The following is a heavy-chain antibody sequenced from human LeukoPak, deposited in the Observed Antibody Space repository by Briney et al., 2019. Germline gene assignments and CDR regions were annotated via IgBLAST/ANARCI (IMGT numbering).Heavy chain of an antibody. J-gene: IGHJ3*02. Sequence: GGSLRLSCAASGFTFSSCGMHWVRQAPGKGLEWVAFIRYDGSNKYYADSVKGRFTISRDNSKNTLYLQMNSLRAEDTAVYYCANSFWDIVVVPAAIGPIWGQGTMVTVSS. CDR1: GFTFSSCG. CDR3: ANSFWDIVVVPAAIGPI. V-gene: IGHV3-30*02. D-gene: IGHD2-2*02. CDR2: IRYDGSNK.